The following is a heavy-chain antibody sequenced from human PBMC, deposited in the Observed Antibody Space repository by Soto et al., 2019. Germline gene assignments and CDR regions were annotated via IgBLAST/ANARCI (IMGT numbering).Heavy chain of an antibody. D-gene: IGHD3-10*01. Sequence: EVQLVESGGGLVKPGGSLRLSCAASGFTFSSYSMNWVRQAPGKGLEWVSSISSSSSYIYYADSVKGRFTISRDNAKNSLYLQMNSLRAEDTAVYYCARDLVTIQIYYFDYWGQGTLVTVSS. CDR2: ISSSSSYI. CDR1: GFTFSSYS. J-gene: IGHJ4*02. V-gene: IGHV3-21*01. CDR3: ARDLVTIQIYYFDY.